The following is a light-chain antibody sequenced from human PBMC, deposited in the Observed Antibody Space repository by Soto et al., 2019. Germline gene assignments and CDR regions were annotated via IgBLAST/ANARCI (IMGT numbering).Light chain of an antibody. J-gene: IGKJ1*01. CDR3: QQYGSSPWT. CDR2: GAS. Sequence: EIMLSQSPGTLYLTPGERATLSCRASQSVSSNNLVWYQQKPGQAPRLLIYGASYRAAGIPDRFSGSGSGTDFTLTISRLEPEDFALYYCQQYGSSPWTFGQGTMA. V-gene: IGKV3-20*01. CDR1: QSVSSNN.